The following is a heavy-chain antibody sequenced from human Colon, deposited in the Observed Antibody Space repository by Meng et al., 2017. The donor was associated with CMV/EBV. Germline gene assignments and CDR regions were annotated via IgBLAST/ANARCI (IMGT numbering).Heavy chain of an antibody. J-gene: IGHJ4*02. CDR1: PFNRVNTY. Sequence: GESLKISCAGSPFNRVNTYMSWVRQAPGKGLEWVALIYSGGPMHYAGSVKGRFTISRDDSKGIVYLHMNGLTTEDTGVYYCGGDSGSGYSDFWGQGTLVTVSS. D-gene: IGHD1-26*01. CDR2: IYSGGPM. CDR3: GGDSGSGYSDF. V-gene: IGHV3-53*05.